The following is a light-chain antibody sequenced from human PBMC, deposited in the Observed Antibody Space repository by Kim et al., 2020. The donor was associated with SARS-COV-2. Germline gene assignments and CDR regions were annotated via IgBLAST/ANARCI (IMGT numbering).Light chain of an antibody. Sequence: QSALTQPASVSGSPGQSITISCTGTSSDVGGYNYVSWYQQHPGKAPKLMIYDVSNRPSGVSNRFSGSKSGNTASLTISGLQAEDEVDYYCSSYTSSSTVVFGGGTQRTVL. J-gene: IGLJ2*01. CDR3: SSYTSSSTVV. V-gene: IGLV2-14*03. CDR1: SSDVGGYNY. CDR2: DVS.